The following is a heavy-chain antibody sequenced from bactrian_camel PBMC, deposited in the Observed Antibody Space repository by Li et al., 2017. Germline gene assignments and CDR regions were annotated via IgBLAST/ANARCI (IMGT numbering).Heavy chain of an antibody. Sequence: HVQLVESGGGSVQAGGSLTLSCATSNYKYNTASIAWFRQAPGKEREEVAGFGSGGNTSIADSVKGRFTISKDNAKNILYLQMNSLKPDDTAMYYCVAERPTDCYREVVTFRYRGRGTQVTVS. V-gene: IGHV3S53*01. J-gene: IGHJ6*01. CDR1: NYKYNTAS. CDR2: FGSGGNT. CDR3: VAERPTDCYREVVTFRY. D-gene: IGHD2*01.